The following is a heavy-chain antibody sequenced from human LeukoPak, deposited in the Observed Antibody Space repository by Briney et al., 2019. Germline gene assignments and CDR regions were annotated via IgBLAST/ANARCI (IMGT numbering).Heavy chain of an antibody. V-gene: IGHV3-9*01. J-gene: IGHJ4*02. CDR1: GFTFDDYA. CDR2: ISWNSGSI. CDR3: AKVPTPGIAVAGFDY. D-gene: IGHD6-19*01. Sequence: GGSLRLSCAASGFTFDDYAMHWVRQAPGKGLEWVSGISWNSGSIGYADSVKGRFTISRDNAKNSLYLQMNSLRAEDTALYYCAKVPTPGIAVAGFDYWGQGTLVTVSS.